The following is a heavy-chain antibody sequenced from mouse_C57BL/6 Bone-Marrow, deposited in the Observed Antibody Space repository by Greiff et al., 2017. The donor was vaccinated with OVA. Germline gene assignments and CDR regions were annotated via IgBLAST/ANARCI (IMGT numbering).Heavy chain of an antibody. CDR2: IYPRSGNT. J-gene: IGHJ3*01. D-gene: IGHD4-1*01. Sequence: VQLVESGAELARPGASVKLSCKASGYTFTSYGISWVKQRTGQGLEWIGEIYPRSGNTYYNEKFKGKATLTSDKSSSTAYMELRSLTSEVSAVYFCARMWGTGWFAYWGQGTLVTVSA. V-gene: IGHV1-81*01. CDR3: ARMWGTGWFAY. CDR1: GYTFTSYG.